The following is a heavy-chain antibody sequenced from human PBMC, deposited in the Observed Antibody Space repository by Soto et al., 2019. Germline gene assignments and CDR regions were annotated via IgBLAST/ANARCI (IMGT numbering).Heavy chain of an antibody. CDR2: IWYDGSNK. CDR3: ARGRTYYYDSSGYYYPWASDY. Sequence: QVQLVESGGGVVQPGRSLRLSCAASGFTFSSYGMHWVRQAPGKGLEWVAVIWYDGSNKYYADSVKGRFTISRDNSKNXLXRXXNSLRAEDTAVYYCARGRTYYYDSSGYYYPWASDYWGQGTLVTVSS. V-gene: IGHV3-33*01. J-gene: IGHJ4*02. D-gene: IGHD3-22*01. CDR1: GFTFSSYG.